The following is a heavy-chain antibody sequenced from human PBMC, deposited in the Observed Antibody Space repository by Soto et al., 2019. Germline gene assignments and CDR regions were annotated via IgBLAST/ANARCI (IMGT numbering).Heavy chain of an antibody. Sequence: QVQLVQSGAEVKKPGSSVKVSCKASGGTFSSYTISWVRQAPGQGLEWMGRIIPILGIANYAQKFQGRVTITADKSTSTAYMELSSLRSEDTAVYYCARVSGEDCGGDCYSGYWGQGTLVTVSS. CDR3: ARVSGEDCGGDCYSGY. V-gene: IGHV1-69*02. J-gene: IGHJ4*02. CDR1: GGTFSSYT. D-gene: IGHD2-21*02. CDR2: IIPILGIA.